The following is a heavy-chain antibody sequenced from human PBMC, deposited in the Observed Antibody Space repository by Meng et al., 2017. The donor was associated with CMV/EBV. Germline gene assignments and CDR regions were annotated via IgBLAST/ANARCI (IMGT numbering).Heavy chain of an antibody. CDR1: GFTFDNFW. J-gene: IGHJ4*02. D-gene: IGHD3/OR15-3a*01. CDR3: ERIGTGLASSHDN. CDR2: INSDGSIT. V-gene: IGHV3-74*01. Sequence: GGSLRLSCVASGFTFDNFWMHWVRQAPGKGPVWVSVINSDGSITNYTDSVKGRFTITRDNAKNTVHLQMNSLTAEDSALYYCERIGTGLASSHDNWGQGTLVTVSS.